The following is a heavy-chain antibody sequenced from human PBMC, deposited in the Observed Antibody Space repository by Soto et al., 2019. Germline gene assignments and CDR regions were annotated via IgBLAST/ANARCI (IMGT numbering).Heavy chain of an antibody. D-gene: IGHD3-22*01. CDR1: GFKFNNCA. V-gene: IGHV3-23*01. J-gene: IGHJ4*02. CDR3: AKDRDYYENSYYYDS. CDR2: FGGRGGST. Sequence: GGSLRLSCAASGFKFNNCAMSWVRQAPGKGLEWVSTFGGRGGSTYYADSVKGRFTISRDNSKNTLYLLMNSLRVEDTALYYCAKDRDYYENSYYYDSWGRGTLVTVSS.